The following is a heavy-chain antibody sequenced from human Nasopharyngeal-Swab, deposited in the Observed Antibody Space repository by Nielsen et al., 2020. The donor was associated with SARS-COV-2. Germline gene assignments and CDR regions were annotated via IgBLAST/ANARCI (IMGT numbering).Heavy chain of an antibody. CDR1: GGSLRSTSYY. CDR2: IYYRGGT. CDR3: ARQLVVVVAAAIPSYYGMDV. V-gene: IGHV4-39*01. J-gene: IGHJ6*02. D-gene: IGHD2-15*01. Sequence: GPLRLPCTVSGGSLRSTSYYWGAICQPPGKGLEWIGSIYYRGGTTYNPSLKSRVTKTVDPSKNQFSLTLSSVTAADTAVYCCARQLVVVVAAAIPSYYGMDVWGQGTTVTVSS.